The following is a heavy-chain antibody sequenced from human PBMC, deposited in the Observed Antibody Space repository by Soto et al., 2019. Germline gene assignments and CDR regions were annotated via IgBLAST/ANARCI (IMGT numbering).Heavy chain of an antibody. J-gene: IGHJ5*02. CDR2: ISGSGGST. CDR3: AGARMVRGVPNWLDP. D-gene: IGHD3-10*01. Sequence: GGSLRLSCAASGFTFTSYAMSWVRQAPGKGLEWVSGISGSGGSTSYADSVKGRFTISRDNSKNTLYLQMNSLRAEDTAVYYCAGARMVRGVPNWLDPWGQGTLVTVSS. V-gene: IGHV3-23*01. CDR1: GFTFTSYA.